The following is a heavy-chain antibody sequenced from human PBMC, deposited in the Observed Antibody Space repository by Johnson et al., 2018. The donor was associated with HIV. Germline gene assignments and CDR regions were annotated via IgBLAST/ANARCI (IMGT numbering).Heavy chain of an antibody. CDR3: ARWIQLWVAFDI. CDR1: GFTVSSNY. V-gene: IGHV3-66*01. D-gene: IGHD5-18*01. J-gene: IGHJ3*02. CDR2: IYSGGST. Sequence: VQLVESGGGVVQPGRSLRLSCAASGFTVSSNYMSWVRQAPGKGLEWVAVIYSGGSTYYADTVKGRFTISRDNSKNTLYLQMNSLRAEDKAVYYCARWIQLWVAFDIWGQGTMVTVSS.